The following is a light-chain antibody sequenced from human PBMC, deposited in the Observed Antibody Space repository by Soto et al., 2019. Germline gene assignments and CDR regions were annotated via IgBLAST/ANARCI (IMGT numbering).Light chain of an antibody. J-gene: IGKJ4*01. CDR2: DAS. Sequence: DIQMTQSPSTLSASVGDRVTITCRASQSISSWFAWYQQKPGKAPKLLIYDASSLESGVPSRFSGSGSGTEFTLTISSLQPDDFATDYCQQYNSYAFGGGTKVEIK. CDR3: QQYNSYA. CDR1: QSISSW. V-gene: IGKV1-5*01.